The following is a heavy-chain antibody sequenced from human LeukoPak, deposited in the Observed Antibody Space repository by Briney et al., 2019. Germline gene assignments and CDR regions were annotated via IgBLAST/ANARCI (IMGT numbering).Heavy chain of an antibody. Sequence: GGSLRLSCVASGFTFSTYGMHWVRQAPGKGLEWVAVLSFDGSKKYYADSVKGRFTISRDNSKNTLYLQMNSLRTEDTAVYYCAKDLAAVADGYGMDVWGQGTTVTVSS. D-gene: IGHD6-13*01. CDR3: AKDLAAVADGYGMDV. J-gene: IGHJ6*02. CDR2: LSFDGSKK. V-gene: IGHV3-30*18. CDR1: GFTFSTYG.